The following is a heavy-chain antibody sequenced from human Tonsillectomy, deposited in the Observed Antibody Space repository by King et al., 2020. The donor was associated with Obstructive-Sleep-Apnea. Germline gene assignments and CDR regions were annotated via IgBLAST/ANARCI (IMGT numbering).Heavy chain of an antibody. J-gene: IGHJ4*02. CDR1: GGSISSGGYY. V-gene: IGHV4-31*03. CDR2: IYYSGST. CDR3: ARAGSWETVPDFDY. D-gene: IGHD1-26*01. Sequence: VQLQESGPGLVKPSQTLSLTCTVSGGSISSGGYYWSWIRQHPGNGLEWIGYIYYSGSTYYNPSLKSRVTISVDTSKNKFSLKLSSVTAADTAVYYCARAGSWETVPDFDYWGQGTLVTVSS.